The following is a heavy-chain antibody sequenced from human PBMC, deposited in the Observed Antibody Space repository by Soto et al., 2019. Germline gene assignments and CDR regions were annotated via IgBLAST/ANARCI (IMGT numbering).Heavy chain of an antibody. J-gene: IGHJ5*02. CDR1: GYTFTSYG. CDR2: ISAYNGNT. D-gene: IGHD6-13*01. CDR3: ARSCPRGREQQVVMGWFDP. Sequence: ASVKVSCKASGYTFTSYGISWVRQAPGQGLEWMGWISAYNGNTNYAQKLQGRVTMTTDTSTSTAYMELRSLRSDDTAVYYCARSCPRGREQQVVMGWFDPWGQGTLVTVSS. V-gene: IGHV1-18*01.